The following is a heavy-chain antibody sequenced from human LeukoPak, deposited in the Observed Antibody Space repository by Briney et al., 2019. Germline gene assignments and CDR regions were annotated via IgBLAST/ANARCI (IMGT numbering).Heavy chain of an antibody. CDR1: GFTFSSYE. Sequence: GGSLRLSCAASGFTFSSYEMNWVRQAPGKGLEWVSYISSSGSTTYYADSVKGRFTISRDNAKNSLYLQMNSLRAEDTAVYYCASTKALSIVGATIGDYFDYWGQGTLVTVSS. CDR2: ISSSGSTT. D-gene: IGHD1-26*01. V-gene: IGHV3-48*03. CDR3: ASTKALSIVGATIGDYFDY. J-gene: IGHJ4*02.